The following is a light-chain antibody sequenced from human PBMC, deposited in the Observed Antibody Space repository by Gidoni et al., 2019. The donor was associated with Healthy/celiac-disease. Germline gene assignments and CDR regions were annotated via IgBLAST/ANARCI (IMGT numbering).Light chain of an antibody. CDR3: QQSYTTDSLT. CDR2: AAS. CDR1: QSISSY. V-gene: IGKV1-39*01. Sequence: DIQMTQSPSSLSASVGDRVTITGRASQSISSYLNWYQQKPGKAPKLLIYAASSLQSGVPSRFSGSGSGTDLTLTISSLQPEDFATYYWQQSYTTDSLTFGGGTKVEIK. J-gene: IGKJ4*01.